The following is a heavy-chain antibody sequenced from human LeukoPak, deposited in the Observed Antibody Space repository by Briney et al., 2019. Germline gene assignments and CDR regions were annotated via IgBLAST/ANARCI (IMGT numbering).Heavy chain of an antibody. D-gene: IGHD3-22*01. CDR1: GESSFSSYY. V-gene: IGHV4-34*01. J-gene: IGHJ4*02. CDR2: INHSGYT. CDR3: SRQVVGNDY. Sequence: SETLSLTCAVYGESSFSSYYWSWIRQTPGGALEWIGEINHSGYTNYNPTLKSRVTLSIDTSKNQFSLRLNSVTAADTAVYYCSRQVVGNDYWGQGTLVTVSS.